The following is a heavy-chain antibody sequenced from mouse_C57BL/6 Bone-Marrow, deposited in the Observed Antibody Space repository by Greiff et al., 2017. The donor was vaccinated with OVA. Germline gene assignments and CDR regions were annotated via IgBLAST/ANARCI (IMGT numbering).Heavy chain of an antibody. V-gene: IGHV5-4*01. CDR3: ARERDYGSSLWYFDV. Sequence: EVKVVESGGGLVKPGGSLKLSCAASGFTFSSYAMSWVRQTPEKRLEWVATISDGGSYTYYPDNVKGRFTISRDNAKNNLYLQMSHLKSEDTAMYYCARERDYGSSLWYFDVWGTGTTVTVSS. D-gene: IGHD1-1*01. CDR1: GFTFSSYA. J-gene: IGHJ1*03. CDR2: ISDGGSYT.